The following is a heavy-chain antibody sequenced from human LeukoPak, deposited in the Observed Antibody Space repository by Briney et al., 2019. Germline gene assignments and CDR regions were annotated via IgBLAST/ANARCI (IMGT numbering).Heavy chain of an antibody. J-gene: IGHJ4*02. CDR1: GFTFSSYS. V-gene: IGHV3-21*01. Sequence: GGSLRLSCAASGFTFSSYSMNWVRQAPGKGLEWVSSISSSSSYIYYADSVKGRFTISRDNAKNSLYLQMNSLRAEDTAVYYCARIRGYSGYDFVGLIDYWGQGTLVTVSS. D-gene: IGHD5-12*01. CDR2: ISSSSSYI. CDR3: ARIRGYSGYDFVGLIDY.